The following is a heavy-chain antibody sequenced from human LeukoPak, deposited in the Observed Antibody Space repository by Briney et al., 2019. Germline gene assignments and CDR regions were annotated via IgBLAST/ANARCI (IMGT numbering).Heavy chain of an antibody. V-gene: IGHV3-30*02. Sequence: GGSLRLSCAASGFTFGSYGMHWVRQAPGKGLEWVAFIRGDGSNKYYADSVKGRFTISRDNSKNTLYLQMNSLRAEDTAVYYCAKDLSAPWGQGTLVTVSS. D-gene: IGHD3-3*01. CDR1: GFTFGSYG. J-gene: IGHJ5*02. CDR3: AKDLSAP. CDR2: IRGDGSNK.